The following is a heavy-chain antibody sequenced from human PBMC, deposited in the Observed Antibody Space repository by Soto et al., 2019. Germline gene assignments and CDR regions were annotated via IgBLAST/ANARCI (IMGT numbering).Heavy chain of an antibody. V-gene: IGHV3-23*01. CDR1: GFSFGTYT. CDR3: AKDSDYDILTGYYQT. D-gene: IGHD3-9*01. J-gene: IGHJ5*02. Sequence: GGSLRLSCAGSGFSFGTYTVNWVRQAPGMGLEWVSGLSDSVGTTHYADSVKGRFTISRDNSKNTLYLQMNSLRAEDTAVYYCAKDSDYDILTGYYQTWGQGTLVTVSS. CDR2: LSDSVGTT.